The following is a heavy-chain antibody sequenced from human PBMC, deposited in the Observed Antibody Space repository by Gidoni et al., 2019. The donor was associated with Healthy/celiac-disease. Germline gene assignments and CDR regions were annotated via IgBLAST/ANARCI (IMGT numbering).Heavy chain of an antibody. CDR2: ISGSGGST. V-gene: IGHV3-23*01. CDR3: AKAMVRGVKNGWFDP. Sequence: EVQLLESGGGLVQPGGSLRLSCAASGFTFSSYAMSWVRQAPGKGLEWVSAISGSGGSTYYADSVKGRFTISRDNSKNTLYLQMNSLRAEDTAVYYCAKAMVRGVKNGWFDPWDQGTLVTVSS. J-gene: IGHJ5*02. CDR1: GFTFSSYA. D-gene: IGHD3-10*01.